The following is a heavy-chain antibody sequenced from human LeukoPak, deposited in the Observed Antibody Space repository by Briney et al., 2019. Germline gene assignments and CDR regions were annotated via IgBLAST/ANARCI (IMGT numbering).Heavy chain of an antibody. V-gene: IGHV3-23*01. CDR2: ISGSGGST. CDR3: AKVPPNLHYYLYAFDI. D-gene: IGHD3-10*01. CDR1: GFTFSSYA. J-gene: IGHJ3*02. Sequence: PGGSLRLSCAASGFTFSSYAMSWVRQAPGKGLEWVSAISGSGGSTYYADSVKGRFTISRDNSKNTLYLQMNSLRAEDTAVYYCAKVPPNLHYYLYAFDIWGQGTMVTVSS.